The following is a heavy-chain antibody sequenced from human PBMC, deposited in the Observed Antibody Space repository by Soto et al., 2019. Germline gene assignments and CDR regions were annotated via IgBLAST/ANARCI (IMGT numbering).Heavy chain of an antibody. Sequence: QVQLVESGGGVGQPGRSLRLSCAASGFTFSSYGMHWVRQAPGKGLEWVAVISYDGSNKYYADSVKGRFTISRDNSKNTLYLQMNSLTAQDTAVYYCAKDLLLWFGNYYYGMDVWGQGTTVTVSS. CDR3: AKDLLLWFGNYYYGMDV. V-gene: IGHV3-30*18. CDR1: GFTFSSYG. J-gene: IGHJ6*02. D-gene: IGHD3-10*01. CDR2: ISYDGSNK.